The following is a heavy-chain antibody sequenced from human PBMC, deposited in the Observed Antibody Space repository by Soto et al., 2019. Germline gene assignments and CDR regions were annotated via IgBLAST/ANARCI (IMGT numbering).Heavy chain of an antibody. CDR2: IKQDGSGQ. Sequence: EVQLVESGGGLVQPGGSLRLSCAASGFTFSSYWMTWVRHAQGKGLEWVANIKQDGSGQYYLDSVKGRFTISRDNAKNTLELQMNSLRAEDTAVYYWVRGRQPTVWGGLDSWGQGTLVIVSS. CDR1: GFTFSSYW. CDR3: VRGRQPTVWGGLDS. V-gene: IGHV3-7*01. J-gene: IGHJ4*02. D-gene: IGHD3-16*01.